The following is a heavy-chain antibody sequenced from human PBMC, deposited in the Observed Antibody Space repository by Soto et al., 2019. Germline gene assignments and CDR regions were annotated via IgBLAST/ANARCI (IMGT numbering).Heavy chain of an antibody. Sequence: RGESLKISCKGSGYSFTSYWISWVRQMPGKGLEWMGRIDPSDSYTNYSPSFQGHVTISADKSISTAYLQWSSLKASDTAMYYCARRSVSSSWYWGYYGMDVWGQGTTVTVSS. CDR1: GYSFTSYW. J-gene: IGHJ6*02. CDR3: ARRSVSSSWYWGYYGMDV. CDR2: IDPSDSYT. D-gene: IGHD6-13*01. V-gene: IGHV5-10-1*01.